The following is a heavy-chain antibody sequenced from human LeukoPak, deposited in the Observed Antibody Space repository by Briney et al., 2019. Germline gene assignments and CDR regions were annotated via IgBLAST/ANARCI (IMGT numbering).Heavy chain of an antibody. CDR2: IYGSGTT. V-gene: IGHV4-4*07. CDR1: GGSMSSFY. CDR3: AKDGSSWPFFES. D-gene: IGHD6-13*01. J-gene: IGHJ4*02. Sequence: SETLSLTCTVSGGSMSSFYWSWIRQPAGKGLEWIGRIYGSGTTNYNPALKGRVTVSVDTSKKQFSLKLTSVTAADTAVYYCAKDGSSWPFFESWGQGTLVTVSS.